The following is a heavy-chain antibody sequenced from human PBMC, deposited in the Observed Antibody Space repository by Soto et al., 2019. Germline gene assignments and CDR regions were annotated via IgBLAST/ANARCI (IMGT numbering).Heavy chain of an antibody. CDR1: GGSFSGYY. CDR2: INHSGST. J-gene: IGHJ5*02. CDR3: ARGLGRYCSSTSCYLSWFDP. Sequence: SETLSLTCAVYGGSFSGYYWSWIRQPPGKGLEWIGEINHSGSTNYNPSLKSRVTISVDTSKNQFSLKLSSVTAADTAVYYCARGLGRYCSSTSCYLSWFDPWGQGTLVTVSS. D-gene: IGHD2-2*01. V-gene: IGHV4-34*01.